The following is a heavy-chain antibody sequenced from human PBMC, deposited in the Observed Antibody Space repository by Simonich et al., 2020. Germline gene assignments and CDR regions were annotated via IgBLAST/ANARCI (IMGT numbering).Heavy chain of an antibody. D-gene: IGHD3-9*01. CDR1: GFTFSSYW. J-gene: IGHJ3*02. CDR3: ACLGTGDAFDI. Sequence: EVQLVESGGGLVQPGGSLRLSCAASGFTFSSYWMSWCRQANGKGVECVAKIMKDGSEKYYVDSVKARLTISRDNAKNSLYLQMNSLRADDTAVYYCACLGTGDAFDIWGQGTMVTVSS. V-gene: IGHV3-7*01. CDR2: IMKDGSEK.